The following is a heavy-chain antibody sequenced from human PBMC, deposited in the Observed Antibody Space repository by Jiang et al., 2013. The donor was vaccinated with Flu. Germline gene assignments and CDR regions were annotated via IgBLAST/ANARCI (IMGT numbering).Heavy chain of an antibody. D-gene: IGHD6-13*01. CDR1: GYSFTSYW. V-gene: IGHV5-51*01. J-gene: IGHJ4*02. CDR2: IYPGDSDT. CDR3: ARLSSSWSLTIDY. Sequence: SGYSFTSYWIGWVRQMPGKGLEWMGIIYPGDSDTRYSPSFQGQVTISADKSISTAYLQWSSLKASDTAMYYCARLSSSWSLTIDYWGQGTLVTVSS.